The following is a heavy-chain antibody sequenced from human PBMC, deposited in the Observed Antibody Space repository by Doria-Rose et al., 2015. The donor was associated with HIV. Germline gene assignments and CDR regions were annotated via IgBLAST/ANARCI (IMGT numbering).Heavy chain of an antibody. J-gene: IGHJ4*02. V-gene: IGHV2-26*01. Sequence: QITLKKSGPVLVKPTETLTLTCTVSGVSLSSPGMGVSWIRQPPGKALEWPANIFSDDERSYKTSLKSRLTISRGTSKSQVVLTMTDMDPVDTATYYCARIKSSRWYHKYYFDFWGQGTLVIVSA. D-gene: IGHD6-13*01. CDR3: ARIKSSRWYHKYYFDF. CDR2: IFSDDER. CDR1: GVSLSSPGMG.